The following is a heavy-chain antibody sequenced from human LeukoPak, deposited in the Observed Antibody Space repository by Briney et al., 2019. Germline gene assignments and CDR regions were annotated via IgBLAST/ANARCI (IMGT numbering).Heavy chain of an antibody. CDR1: GFTFSSYA. V-gene: IGHV3-23*01. CDR3: AKVRGGLYYYGSGSYYMNY. Sequence: GGSLRLSCAASGFTFSSYAMSWVRQAPGKGLEWVSAISGSGGSTYYADSVKGRFTISRDNSKNTLYLQMNSLRAEDTAVYYCAKVRGGLYYYGSGSYYMNYWGRGTLVTVSS. CDR2: ISGSGGST. J-gene: IGHJ4*02. D-gene: IGHD3-10*01.